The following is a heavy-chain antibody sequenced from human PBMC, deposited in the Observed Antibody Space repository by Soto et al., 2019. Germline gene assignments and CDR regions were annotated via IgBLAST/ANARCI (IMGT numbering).Heavy chain of an antibody. V-gene: IGHV4-59*08. Sequence: SETLSLTCTVSGGSISDYYWTWIRQPPGKGLEWIGYISYSGSTNYNPSLNSRVTISLDTSKSQFSLKVSSVTATDTAVYYCARHIKVVTTTVHYYYYMDVRGKGTTVTVSS. CDR1: GGSISDYY. CDR2: ISYSGST. J-gene: IGHJ6*03. CDR3: ARHIKVVTTTVHYYYYMDV. D-gene: IGHD2-15*01.